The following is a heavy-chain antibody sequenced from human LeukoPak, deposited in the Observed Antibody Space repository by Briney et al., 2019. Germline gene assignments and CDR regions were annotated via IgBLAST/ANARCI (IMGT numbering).Heavy chain of an antibody. V-gene: IGHV3-23*01. CDR1: GFTFISYA. J-gene: IGHJ3*02. CDR2: ISGSGGST. Sequence: PGGSLRLSWAASGFTFISYAMTWVRQAPGKGLEWVSAISGSGGSTYYADSVKGQFTISRDNSKNTLYLQMNSLRAEDTAVYYCAKRHSSGWYALDAFDIWGQGTMVTVS. CDR3: AKRHSSGWYALDAFDI. D-gene: IGHD6-19*01.